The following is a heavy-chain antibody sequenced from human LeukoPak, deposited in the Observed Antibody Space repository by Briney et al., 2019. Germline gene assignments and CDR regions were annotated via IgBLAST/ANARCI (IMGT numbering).Heavy chain of an antibody. D-gene: IGHD1-1*01. V-gene: IGHV4-4*07. Sequence: SETLSLTCSVSGGSLDPYYWSWIRQPAGKGLEWIGRIYISGSTNYNPSLKSRVTMSVDTSKNQFSLKLSSVTAADTAVYYCARDRGTWNDDGFDYWGQGTLVTVSS. CDR1: GGSLDPYY. J-gene: IGHJ4*02. CDR2: IYISGST. CDR3: ARDRGTWNDDGFDY.